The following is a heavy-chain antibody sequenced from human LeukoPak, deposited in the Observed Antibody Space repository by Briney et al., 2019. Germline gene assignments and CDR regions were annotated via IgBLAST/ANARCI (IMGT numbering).Heavy chain of an antibody. CDR1: GGSISSGGYY. CDR2: IYYSGST. J-gene: IGHJ4*02. Sequence: SETLSLTCTVSGGSISSGGYYWSWIRQHPGKGLEWIGYIYYSGSTYYNPSLKSRVTISVDTSKNQFSLKLTSVTAADTAVYYCARDRGAVAGIDFWGQGAPVTVSS. D-gene: IGHD6-19*01. CDR3: ARDRGAVAGIDF. V-gene: IGHV4-31*02.